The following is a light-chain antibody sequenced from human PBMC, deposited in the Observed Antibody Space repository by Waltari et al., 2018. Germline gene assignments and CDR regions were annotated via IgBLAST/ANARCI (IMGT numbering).Light chain of an antibody. J-gene: IGKJ5*01. Sequence: DIQVTQSPSSLSASVGDRDTITCQASQDISNDLNWYQQKPGKAPKLLIYDTSHLQTGVPSRFSGTGGGTDFTFTISSLQPEDIATYYCQQYENFPVTFGQGTRLEIK. V-gene: IGKV1-33*01. CDR2: DTS. CDR3: QQYENFPVT. CDR1: QDISND.